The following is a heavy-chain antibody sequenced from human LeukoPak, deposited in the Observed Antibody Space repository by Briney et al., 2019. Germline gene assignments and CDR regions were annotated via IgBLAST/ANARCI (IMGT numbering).Heavy chain of an antibody. V-gene: IGHV3-21*01. Sequence: GGSLRLSCAASGFTFSTYTMNWVRQAPGKGLEWVSSISGSSTYIFHADSVKGRFTISRDNAKNSLYLHMNSLRTEDTAVYYCAKDILTAPDYWGQGTLVTVSS. CDR2: ISGSSTYI. CDR1: GFTFSTYT. D-gene: IGHD3-9*01. J-gene: IGHJ4*02. CDR3: AKDILTAPDY.